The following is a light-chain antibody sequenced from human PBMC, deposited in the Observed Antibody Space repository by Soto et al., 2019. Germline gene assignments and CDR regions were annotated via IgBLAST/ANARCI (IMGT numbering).Light chain of an antibody. CDR1: QSVSRK. Sequence: EIVMTQSPATLSVSPGERATLSCRASQSVSRKLAWYQQKPGQAPRLLIYGASTRATGIPARFSGSGSGTEFTLTISSLKSEDFAVYYCQQYNNWPPWTFGHGTKVDIK. CDR2: GAS. J-gene: IGKJ1*01. V-gene: IGKV3-15*01. CDR3: QQYNNWPPWT.